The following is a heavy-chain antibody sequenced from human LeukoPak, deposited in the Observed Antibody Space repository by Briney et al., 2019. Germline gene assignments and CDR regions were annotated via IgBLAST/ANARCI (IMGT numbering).Heavy chain of an antibody. CDR2: INHSGST. Sequence: SETLSLTCTVSGGSISSYYWSWIRQPPGKGLEWIGEINHSGSTNYNPSLKSRVTISVDTSKNQFSLKLSSVTAADTAVYYCVRVGWGAFNVWDQGTMVTVSS. D-gene: IGHD6-19*01. J-gene: IGHJ3*01. CDR3: VRVGWGAFNV. V-gene: IGHV4-34*01. CDR1: GGSISSYY.